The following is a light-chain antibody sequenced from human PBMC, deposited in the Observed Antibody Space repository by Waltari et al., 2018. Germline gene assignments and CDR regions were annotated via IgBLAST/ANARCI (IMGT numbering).Light chain of an antibody. V-gene: IGKV1-27*01. Sequence: DINMTQSPSSASASIRDRVTTTCRASPDIANFLSWYQQKLVKAPSILVYGASLLQSGVPSRFRANGSEADFTHSINGLITEDVGDYYSQSKDNDPLTFGGGTKVEI. CDR3: QSKDNDPLT. J-gene: IGKJ4*02. CDR1: PDIANF. CDR2: GAS.